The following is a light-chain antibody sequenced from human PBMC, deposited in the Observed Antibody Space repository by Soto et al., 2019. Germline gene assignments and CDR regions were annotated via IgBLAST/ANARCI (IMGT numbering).Light chain of an antibody. J-gene: IGKJ4*01. CDR3: QQYNDGLP. CDR1: QSVSSN. V-gene: IGKV3-15*01. CDR2: DAS. Sequence: EIVMTQSPATLSVSPGERATLSCRASQSVSSNLAWYHQKPGQAPRLIIYDASTRATGIPARLSGSGSGTEFTLTISSLQSEDFAVYYCQQYNDGLPFGGGPKVEIK.